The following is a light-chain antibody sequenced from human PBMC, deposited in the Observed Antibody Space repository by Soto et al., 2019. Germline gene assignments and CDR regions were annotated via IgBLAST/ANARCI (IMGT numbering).Light chain of an antibody. CDR3: QSYASSLSANFV. CDR2: GNN. V-gene: IGLV1-40*01. Sequence: VLTQPPSVSGASWQRVTLPCPGNRLNSGAGYDVHWYQKLPGKAPKLLIYGNNNPPSGVPYRFSGSKSGTSASLAITGLRADDEADYFCQSYASSLSANFVFGTGTRSPS. J-gene: IGLJ1*01. CDR1: RLNSGAGYD.